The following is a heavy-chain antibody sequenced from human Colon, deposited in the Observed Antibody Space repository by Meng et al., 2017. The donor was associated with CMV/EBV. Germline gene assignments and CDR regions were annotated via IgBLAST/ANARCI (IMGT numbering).Heavy chain of an antibody. CDR3: ARDWGDVRGGFDF. J-gene: IGHJ4*02. Sequence: QVQLHQSGPGLVKPSXAPSLTCAXSGDSVSSNSAAWNWIRQSPSRGLEWLGRTYYRSKYYNDYALSVKSRITINPDTSKNQFSLQLNSVTPEDTAIYYCARDWGDVRGGFDFWGQGTLVTVSS. V-gene: IGHV6-1*01. CDR1: GDSVSSNSAA. D-gene: IGHD3-10*02. CDR2: TYYRSKYYN.